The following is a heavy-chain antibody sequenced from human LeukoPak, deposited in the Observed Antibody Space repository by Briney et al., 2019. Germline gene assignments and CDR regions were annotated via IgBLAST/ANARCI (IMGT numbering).Heavy chain of an antibody. CDR1: GFTFSSYW. D-gene: IGHD2-2*01. CDR3: ISRRDRVPAGLYRGEN. CDR2: INSDGSST. J-gene: IGHJ4*02. Sequence: PGGSLRLSCAASGFTFSSYWMHWVRQAPGKGLVWVSRINSDGSSTSYADSVKGRFTISRDNAKNTLYLQMNSLRAEDTAVYYCISRRDRVPAGLYRGENWGQGTLVTVSS. V-gene: IGHV3-74*01.